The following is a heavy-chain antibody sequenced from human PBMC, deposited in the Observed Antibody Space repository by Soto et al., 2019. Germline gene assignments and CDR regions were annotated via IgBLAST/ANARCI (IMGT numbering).Heavy chain of an antibody. V-gene: IGHV6-1*01. CDR1: GDSVSSNSAA. CDR3: ARDPPDFHSAFDY. Sequence: SQTLLLTCAISGDSVSSNSAAWNWIRQSPSRGLEWLGRTYYRSKWYNDYAESVKSRITINLDTSKNQFSLHLNSVTPEDTAVYYCARDPPDFHSAFDYWGQGTLVTVSS. CDR2: TYYRSKWYN. D-gene: IGHD4-4*01. J-gene: IGHJ4*02.